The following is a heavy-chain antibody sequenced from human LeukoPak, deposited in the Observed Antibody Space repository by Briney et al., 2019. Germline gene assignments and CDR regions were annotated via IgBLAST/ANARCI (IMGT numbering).Heavy chain of an antibody. CDR1: GYTFTSYG. CDR3: ASGRGIAIFGVVTKDYYYGMDV. D-gene: IGHD3-3*01. J-gene: IGHJ6*02. Sequence: ASVKVSFKASGYTFTSYGISWVRQAPGQGLEWMGWISAYNGNTNYAQKLQGRVTMTTDTSTSTAYMELRSLRSDDTAVYYCASGRGIAIFGVVTKDYYYGMDVWGQGTTVTVSS. V-gene: IGHV1-18*01. CDR2: ISAYNGNT.